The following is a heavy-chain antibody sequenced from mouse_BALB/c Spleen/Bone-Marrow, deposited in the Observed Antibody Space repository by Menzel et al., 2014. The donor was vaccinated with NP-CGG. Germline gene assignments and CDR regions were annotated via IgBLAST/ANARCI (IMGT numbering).Heavy chain of an antibody. J-gene: IGHJ2*01. Sequence: QVQLQQSGAELVKPGASVKLSCTASGYTFNSYWMHWARQRPGQGLEWIGEINPSNGRTNYNERFKNKATLTVARSSSTAYMQLSSLTSGDSAVYFCARGRVFYGSLFDYWGQGTTLTVSS. CDR1: GYTFNSYW. D-gene: IGHD2-1*01. V-gene: IGHV1S81*02. CDR2: INPSNGRT. CDR3: ARGRVFYGSLFDY.